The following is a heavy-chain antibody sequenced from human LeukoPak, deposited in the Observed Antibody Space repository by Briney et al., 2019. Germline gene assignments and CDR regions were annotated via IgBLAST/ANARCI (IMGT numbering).Heavy chain of an antibody. CDR3: ARESPYEGYAMDV. Sequence: SETLSLTCSVSGGSISSDDYYWSWIRQPPGKGLEWIGYISYRGSTYYNPSLKNRVTISLDTSRNRFSLKLSSVTAADTAVYYCARESPYEGYAMDVWGQGTTVTVSS. J-gene: IGHJ6*02. CDR2: ISYRGST. CDR1: GGSISSDDYY. V-gene: IGHV4-30-4*01. D-gene: IGHD2-8*01.